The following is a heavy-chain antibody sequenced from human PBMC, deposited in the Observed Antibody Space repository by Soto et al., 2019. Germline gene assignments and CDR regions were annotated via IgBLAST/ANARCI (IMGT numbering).Heavy chain of an antibody. V-gene: IGHV4-34*01. CDR3: AIVVMRMPTQTIDS. Sequence: SEPLPLSCAVSGRPRSVYCRSWIPQPPGKGVGWFGEINSGGSTNYTPSIKSRPTISRHTSQKQVSLEVTHATAADKGVYYCAIVVMRMPTQTIDSWGPRSLVTV. CDR2: INSGGST. J-gene: IGHJ4*02. D-gene: IGHD1-7*01. CDR1: GRPRSVYC.